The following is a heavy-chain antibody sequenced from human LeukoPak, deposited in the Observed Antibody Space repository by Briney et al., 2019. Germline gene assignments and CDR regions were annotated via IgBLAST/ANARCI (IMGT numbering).Heavy chain of an antibody. V-gene: IGHV4-31*03. D-gene: IGHD5-24*01. CDR2: FYYSGST. Sequence: SQTLSLTCTVSGGSISSGAYYWSWIRQHPGKGLEWIGYFYYSGSTYYNPSLKSRVTISVDTSKNQFSLDLSSVTAADTAVYYCARDLGDGYLANDYWGQGTLVAVSS. J-gene: IGHJ4*02. CDR1: GGSISSGAYY. CDR3: ARDLGDGYLANDY.